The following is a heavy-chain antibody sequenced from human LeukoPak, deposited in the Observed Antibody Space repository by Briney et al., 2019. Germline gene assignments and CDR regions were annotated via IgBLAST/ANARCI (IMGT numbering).Heavy chain of an antibody. CDR2: ISSSGNTI. D-gene: IGHD3-10*01. Sequence: GGSLRLSCAASGFTFRDSYMTWIRQAPGRGLEWVSYISSSGNTICYADSVKGRFTISRDNAKNSLYLQMNCLRVEDTAVYYCARDLFHGSGSQFDPRGQGTLVTVSS. J-gene: IGHJ5*02. CDR1: GFTFRDSY. CDR3: ARDLFHGSGSQFDP. V-gene: IGHV3-11*04.